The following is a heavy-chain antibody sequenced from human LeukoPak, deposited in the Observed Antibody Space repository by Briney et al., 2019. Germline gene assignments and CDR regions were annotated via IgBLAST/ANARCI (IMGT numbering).Heavy chain of an antibody. CDR3: ASAVTVDY. J-gene: IGHJ4*02. CDR2: IKQDGSEK. D-gene: IGHD2-21*02. CDR1: VFSLSNFW. Sequence: GGSLRLTRAASVFSLSNFWMSWVRPAPGKGLEGVANIKQDGSEKYYMDSLKGGFTISRDNAKNSLYLQMNSLRAEDTAVYYCASAVTVDYWGQGTLVTVSS. V-gene: IGHV3-7*01.